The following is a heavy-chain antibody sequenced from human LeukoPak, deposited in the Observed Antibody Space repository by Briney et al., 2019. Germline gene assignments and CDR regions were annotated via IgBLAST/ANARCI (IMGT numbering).Heavy chain of an antibody. D-gene: IGHD6-13*01. Sequence: GGSLRLSCAASGFTFSSYAMSWVRQAPGKGPEWVSAISGSGGSTYYADSVKGRFTISRDNSKNTLYLQMNSLRAEDTAVYYCGRSSWYQSFDYWGQGTLVTVSS. CDR3: GRSSWYQSFDY. CDR2: ISGSGGST. V-gene: IGHV3-23*01. J-gene: IGHJ4*02. CDR1: GFTFSSYA.